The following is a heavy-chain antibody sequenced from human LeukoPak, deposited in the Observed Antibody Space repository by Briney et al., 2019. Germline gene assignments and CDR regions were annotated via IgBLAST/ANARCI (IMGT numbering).Heavy chain of an antibody. J-gene: IGHJ4*02. CDR1: GFTFSSYG. D-gene: IGHD1-26*01. V-gene: IGHV3-30*02. CDR3: AKDRSGSYKVSSFDY. Sequence: GGSLRLSCAASGFTFSSYGMHWVRQAPGKGLEWVAFIRYDGSNKYYADSVKGRFTISRDNSKNTLYLQMNSLRAEDTAVYYCAKDRSGSYKVSSFDYWGQGTLVTVSS. CDR2: IRYDGSNK.